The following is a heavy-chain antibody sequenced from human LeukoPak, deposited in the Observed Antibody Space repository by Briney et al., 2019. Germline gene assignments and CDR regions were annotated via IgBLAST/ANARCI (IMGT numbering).Heavy chain of an antibody. CDR2: IKQDGSEK. CDR3: ARGVVSDY. V-gene: IGHV3-7*01. D-gene: IGHD2-2*01. Sequence: QSGGSLRLSCAASGLTFSNYAMSWVRQAPGKGLEWVANIKQDGSEKYYVDSVKGRFTISRDNAKNSLYLQMNSLRAEDTAVYYCARGVVSDYWGQGTLVTVSS. J-gene: IGHJ4*02. CDR1: GLTFSNYA.